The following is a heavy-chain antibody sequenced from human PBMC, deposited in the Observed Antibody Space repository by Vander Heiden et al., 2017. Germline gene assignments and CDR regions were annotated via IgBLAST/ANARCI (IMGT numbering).Heavy chain of an antibody. V-gene: IGHV5-51*01. CDR1: GYNVTNYR. Sequence: EVQLVQSGAAVTKPGESLPISCNPPGYNVTNYRIGWVRRMPGKGREWRGIIYLGDTDTRYGPSFQEQVTNSADKTITTADLQWSSLKASDTAKYYCARLRGVERAVYHNGLDVWGQGTTVTVSS. J-gene: IGHJ6*02. CDR3: ARLRGVERAVYHNGLDV. CDR2: IYLGDTDT. D-gene: IGHD3-10*01.